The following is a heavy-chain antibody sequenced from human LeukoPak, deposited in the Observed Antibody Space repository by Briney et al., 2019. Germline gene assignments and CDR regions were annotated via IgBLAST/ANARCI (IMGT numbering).Heavy chain of an antibody. CDR3: AELGITMIGGV. J-gene: IGHJ6*04. V-gene: IGHV3-23*01. CDR2: ISGSGGST. Sequence: GGTLRLSCAASGFTFSSYGMSWVRQAPGKGLEWVSAISGSGGSTYYADSVKGRFTISRDNAKNSLYLQMNSLRAEDTAVYYCAELGITMIGGVWGKGTTVAISS. D-gene: IGHD3-10*02. CDR1: GFTFSSYG.